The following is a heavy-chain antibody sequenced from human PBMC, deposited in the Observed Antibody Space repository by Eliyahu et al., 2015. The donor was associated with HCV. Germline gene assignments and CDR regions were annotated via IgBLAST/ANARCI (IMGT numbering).Heavy chain of an antibody. Sequence: EVQLVESGGGLVKPGGSLRLSCAXSGFXFSDAWMNWVRQAPGKGLGWVGRIKSKTDGGTTDYAAPVKGRFTISRDDSKNTLYLQMNSLRTEDTAVYYCTTGFGVVNIYDYWGQGTLVTVSS. D-gene: IGHD3-3*01. CDR2: IKSKTDGGTT. V-gene: IGHV3-15*01. J-gene: IGHJ4*02. CDR3: TTGFGVVNIYDY. CDR1: GFXFSDAW.